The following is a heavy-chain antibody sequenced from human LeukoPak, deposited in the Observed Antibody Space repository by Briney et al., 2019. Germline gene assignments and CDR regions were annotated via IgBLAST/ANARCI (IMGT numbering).Heavy chain of an antibody. J-gene: IGHJ4*02. CDR3: ARNGGYYDSSGYYYFDY. D-gene: IGHD3-22*01. CDR1: GGSFSGYY. CDR2: INHSGST. V-gene: IGHV4-34*01. Sequence: PSETLSLTCAVYGGSFSGYYWSRIRQPPGKGLEWIGEINHSGSTNYNPSLKSRVTISVDTSKNQFSLKLSSVTAADTAVYYCARNGGYYDSSGYYYFDYWGQGTPVTVSS.